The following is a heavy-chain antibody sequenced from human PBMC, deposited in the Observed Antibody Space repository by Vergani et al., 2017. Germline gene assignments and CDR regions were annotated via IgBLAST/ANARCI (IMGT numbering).Heavy chain of an antibody. Sequence: EVQLVESGGGLVQPGGSLRLSCAASGFTFSSYWMSWVRQAPGKGLEWVANIKQDGSEKYYVDSVKGRFTISRDNAKNSLHLQMNSLRAEDTAVYYCARDPIHSNWDGLDYWGQGTLVTVSS. D-gene: IGHD4-11*01. CDR1: GFTFSSYW. CDR3: ARDPIHSNWDGLDY. V-gene: IGHV3-7*01. J-gene: IGHJ4*02. CDR2: IKQDGSEK.